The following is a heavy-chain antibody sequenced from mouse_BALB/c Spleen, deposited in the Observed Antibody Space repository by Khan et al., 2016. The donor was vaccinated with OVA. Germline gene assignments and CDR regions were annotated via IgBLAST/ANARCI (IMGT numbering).Heavy chain of an antibody. V-gene: IGHV3-2*02. CDR1: GYSITTDYA. J-gene: IGHJ1*01. CDR3: ARRYYYGHYYFDV. Sequence: QLQVSGPGLVKPSQSLSLTCTVTGYSITTDYAWNWIRQFPGNKLEWMGYVSYSGSTNYHPSLKSRISIIRDTSKNQFFLQLNSVTTEDTATYFCARRYYYGHYYFDVWGAGTTVTVSS. CDR2: VSYSGST. D-gene: IGHD1-1*01.